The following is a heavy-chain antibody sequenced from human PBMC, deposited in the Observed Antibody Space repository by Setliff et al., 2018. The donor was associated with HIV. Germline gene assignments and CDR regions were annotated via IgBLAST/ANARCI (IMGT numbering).Heavy chain of an antibody. V-gene: IGHV4-59*12. CDR2: ISYSGST. Sequence: SETLSLTCTVSGGSISSYYWSWIRQPPGKGLAWIGYISYSGSTNYNPSLRSRVTISVDTSKNQFSLSLTSVTAADTAVYFCARRGRTGNSYVLHWFDPWGQGTLVTVSS. D-gene: IGHD5-18*01. CDR3: ARRGRTGNSYVLHWFDP. J-gene: IGHJ5*02. CDR1: GGSISSYY.